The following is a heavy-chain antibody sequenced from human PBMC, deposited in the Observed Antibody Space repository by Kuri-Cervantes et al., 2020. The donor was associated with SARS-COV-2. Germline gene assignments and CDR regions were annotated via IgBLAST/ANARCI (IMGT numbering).Heavy chain of an antibody. J-gene: IGHJ3*02. CDR1: GGSFSGYP. D-gene: IGHD4-17*01. CDR2: INQSGST. CDR3: ARHVGDFVPSPFDI. V-gene: IGHV4-34*01. Sequence: SETLSLTCAVYGGSFSGYPWTWIRQSPGKGLEWIGEINQSGSTNYNPSLKSRVTISPDTSKNQFSLKLSSVTAADTAVYSCARHVGDFVPSPFDIWGQGTMVTVSS.